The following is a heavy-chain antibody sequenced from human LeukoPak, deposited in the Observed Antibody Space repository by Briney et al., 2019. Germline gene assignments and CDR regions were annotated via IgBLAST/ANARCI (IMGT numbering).Heavy chain of an antibody. J-gene: IGHJ4*02. CDR1: RFTFSNSW. Sequence: GGSLRLSCAASRFTFSNSWMSWVRQAPGKGLEWVANINQDGSEKYYVDSVKGRFTISRDNAKNSVYLQMNSLRADDTAVYYCARGGRLFDYWGEGTLVTVSS. CDR3: ARGGRLFDY. D-gene: IGHD6-6*01. V-gene: IGHV3-7*01. CDR2: INQDGSEK.